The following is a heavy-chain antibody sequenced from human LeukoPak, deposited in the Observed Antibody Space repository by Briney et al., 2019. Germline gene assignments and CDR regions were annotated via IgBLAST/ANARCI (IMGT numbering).Heavy chain of an antibody. V-gene: IGHV4-59*08. CDR1: GGSISSYY. CDR3: ARLEYSSSLYY. CDR2: IYYSGST. D-gene: IGHD6-6*01. Sequence: SETLSLTRTVSGGSISSYYWSWIRQPPGKGLEWIGYIYYSGSTNYNPSLKSRVTISVDTSKNQFSLKLSSVTAADTAVYYCARLEYSSSLYYWGQGTLVTVSS. J-gene: IGHJ4*02.